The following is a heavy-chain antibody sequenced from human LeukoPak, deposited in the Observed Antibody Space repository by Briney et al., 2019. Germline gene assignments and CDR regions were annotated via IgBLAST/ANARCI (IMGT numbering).Heavy chain of an antibody. CDR2: IDGNGRTT. J-gene: IGHJ5*02. CDR3: ARDVPRTSGP. CDR1: GSTFSSEW. Sequence: PGRSLRLSCAASGSTFSSEWMHWVRHAPGRGLVWISHIDGNGRTTNYGDSVRGRFTVSRDNAKNTLYLQMNSLRAEDTAVYYCARDVPRTSGPWGQGTLVTVSS. D-gene: IGHD3-10*01. V-gene: IGHV3-74*01.